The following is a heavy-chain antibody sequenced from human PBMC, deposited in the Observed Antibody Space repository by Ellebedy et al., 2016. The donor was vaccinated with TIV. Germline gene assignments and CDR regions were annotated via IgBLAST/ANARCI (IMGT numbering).Heavy chain of an antibody. V-gene: IGHV1-69*04. Sequence: SVKVSXKASGGTFSSYAISWVRQAPGQGLEWMGRIIPILGIANYAQKFQGRVTITADKSTSTAYMELSSLRAEDTAVYYCAKQLRYFDWFIFDYWGQGTLVTVSS. CDR3: AKQLRYFDWFIFDY. J-gene: IGHJ4*02. CDR1: GGTFSSYA. D-gene: IGHD3-9*01. CDR2: IIPILGIA.